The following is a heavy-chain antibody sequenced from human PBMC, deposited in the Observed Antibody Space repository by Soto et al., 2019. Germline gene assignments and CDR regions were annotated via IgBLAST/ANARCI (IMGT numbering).Heavy chain of an antibody. CDR1: GFTFSSYA. Sequence: HPGGSLRLSCAASGFTFSSYAMSWVRQAPGKGLERVSAISSGGDITRYADSVRGRFTISRDDSKNTLYLQMSSLRAEDTAVYYCAKSGKTPMVTISKYYFDYWGQGTLVTVSS. CDR3: AKSGKTPMVTISKYYFDY. V-gene: IGHV3-23*01. CDR2: ISSGGDIT. J-gene: IGHJ4*02. D-gene: IGHD5-18*01.